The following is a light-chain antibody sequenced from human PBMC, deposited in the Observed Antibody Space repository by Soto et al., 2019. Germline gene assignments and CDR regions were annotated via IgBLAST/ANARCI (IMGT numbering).Light chain of an antibody. Sequence: QSVLTQPPSVSGAPGQRVTISCTGSSSNIGATYDVQWYQQLPGTAPKLLIYGNSNRPSGVPDRFSGSKSGTSASLAITGLQADDEPDYYFQAYDSSLSAHYVFGTGTKLTVL. V-gene: IGLV1-40*01. CDR2: GNS. CDR1: SSNIGATYD. CDR3: QAYDSSLSAHYV. J-gene: IGLJ1*01.